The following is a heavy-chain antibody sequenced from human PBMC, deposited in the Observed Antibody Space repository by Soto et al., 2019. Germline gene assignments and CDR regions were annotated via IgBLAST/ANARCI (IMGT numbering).Heavy chain of an antibody. Sequence: SETLSLTCTVSGGSISSGGYYWSWIRQHPGKGLEWIGYIYYSGSTYYNPSLKSRVTISVDTSKNQFSLKLSSVTAAATAVYYCARDLLDCTPCYYSGMDVWGQGTTVT. CDR2: IYYSGST. D-gene: IGHD2-8*01. J-gene: IGHJ6*02. CDR3: ARDLLDCTPCYYSGMDV. V-gene: IGHV4-31*03. CDR1: GGSISSGGYY.